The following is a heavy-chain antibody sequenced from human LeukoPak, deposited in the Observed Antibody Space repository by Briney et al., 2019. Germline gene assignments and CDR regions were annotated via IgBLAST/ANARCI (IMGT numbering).Heavy chain of an antibody. J-gene: IGHJ4*02. CDR3: AKDPDPSIAAAGTLTYYFDY. CDR2: ISSSGSTI. V-gene: IGHV3-11*01. Sequence: GGSLRLSCAASGFTFSDYYMSWIRQAPGKGLEWVSYISSSGSTIYYADSVKGRFTISRDNAKNSLYLQMNSLRAEDTAVYYCAKDPDPSIAAAGTLTYYFDYWGQGTLVTVSS. D-gene: IGHD6-13*01. CDR1: GFTFSDYY.